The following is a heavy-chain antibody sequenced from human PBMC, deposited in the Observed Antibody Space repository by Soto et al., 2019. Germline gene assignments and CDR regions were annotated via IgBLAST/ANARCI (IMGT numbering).Heavy chain of an antibody. D-gene: IGHD6-6*01. CDR1: GFTFSSYA. CDR2: ISYDGSNK. CDR3: ARDSSSSLGYHYGMDV. V-gene: IGHV3-30-3*01. J-gene: IGHJ6*02. Sequence: VQLLESGGGLVQPGGSLRLSCAASGFTFSSYAMSWVRQAPGKGLEWVALISYDGSNKYYADSVKGRFTISRDNSKNTVSLQMNSLRAEDTAVYYCARDSSSSLGYHYGMDVWGQGTTVTVSS.